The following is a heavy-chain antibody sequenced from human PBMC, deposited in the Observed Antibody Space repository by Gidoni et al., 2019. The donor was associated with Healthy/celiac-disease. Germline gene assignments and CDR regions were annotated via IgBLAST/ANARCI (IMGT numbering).Heavy chain of an antibody. D-gene: IGHD6-19*01. CDR1: GGSLSGYY. CDR2: INHSGST. V-gene: IGHV4-34*01. Sequence: QVQLQQWGAGLWKPSETMSLTCRAHGGSLSGYYWGWIRQPPGKGLEWIGEINHSGSTNYNPSLKSRVTISVDTSKNQFSLKLSSVTAADTAVYYCARGLAVAGAFDYWGQGTLVTVSS. J-gene: IGHJ4*02. CDR3: ARGLAVAGAFDY.